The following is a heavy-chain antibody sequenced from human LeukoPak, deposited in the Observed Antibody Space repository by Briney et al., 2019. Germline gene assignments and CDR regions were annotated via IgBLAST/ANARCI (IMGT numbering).Heavy chain of an antibody. J-gene: IGHJ4*02. CDR3: ARGNGSGYYQDY. V-gene: IGHV4-34*01. CDR1: GGSFSGYY. CDR2: INHSGST. Sequence: SETLSLTCAVYGGSFSGYYWSWIRQPPGKGLEWIGEINHSGSTNYNPSLKSRVTISVDTSKNQFSLKLSSVTAADTAVYYCARGNGSGYYQDYWGQGALVAVCS. D-gene: IGHD3-22*01.